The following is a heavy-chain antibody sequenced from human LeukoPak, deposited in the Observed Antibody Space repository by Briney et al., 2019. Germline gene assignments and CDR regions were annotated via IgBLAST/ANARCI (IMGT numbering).Heavy chain of an antibody. CDR1: GYTFTSYD. CDR3: ARGSGERWDGYTTEFDY. Sequence: ASVKVSCKASGYTFTSYDINWVRQATGQGLEWMGWMNPNSGNTGCAQKFQGRVTMTRNTSISTAYMELSSLRSEDTAVYYCARGSGERWDGYTTEFDYWGQGTLVTVSS. J-gene: IGHJ4*02. CDR2: MNPNSGNT. V-gene: IGHV1-8*01. D-gene: IGHD5-24*01.